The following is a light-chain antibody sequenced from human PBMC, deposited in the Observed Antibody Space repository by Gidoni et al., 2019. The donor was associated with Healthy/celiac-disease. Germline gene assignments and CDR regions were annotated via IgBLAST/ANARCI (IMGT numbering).Light chain of an antibody. J-gene: IGLJ3*02. V-gene: IGLV2-23*01. Sequence: SALTQPASVSVSPGQSITISCTGTSRDVGSYNLVSWYQQHPGKAPKLMIYEGSKRPSGGSNRFSGSKSGNTASLTISGRQAEDEAEYYCCSDAGSSTWVFGGGTKLTVL. CDR1: SRDVGSYNL. CDR3: CSDAGSSTWV. CDR2: EGS.